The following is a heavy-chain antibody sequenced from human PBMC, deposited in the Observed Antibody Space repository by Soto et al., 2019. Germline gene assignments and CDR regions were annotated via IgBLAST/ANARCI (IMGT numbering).Heavy chain of an antibody. CDR2: FDPEDGET. Sequence: ASVKVSCKVSGYTLTELSMHWVRQAPGKGLEWMGGFDPEDGETIYAQKFQGRVTMTEDTSTDTAYMELSSLRSEDTAVYYCATALNLYDYVWGSYRRQLDYWGQGTLVTVSS. D-gene: IGHD3-16*02. CDR1: GYTLTELS. V-gene: IGHV1-24*01. J-gene: IGHJ4*02. CDR3: ATALNLYDYVWGSYRRQLDY.